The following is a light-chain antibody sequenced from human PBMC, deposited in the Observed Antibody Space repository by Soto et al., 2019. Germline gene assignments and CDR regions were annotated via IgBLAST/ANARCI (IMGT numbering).Light chain of an antibody. J-gene: IGKJ3*01. CDR3: QKYSSVPV. Sequence: DIQMTQSPTALSASVGDRVTITCRASQDISNFVAWYQQKPGQAPKLLIYAASTLQSGVPSRFSGSGSGTDFTLTINSLQPEDGATYSCQKYSSVPVFGPGTKVEI. V-gene: IGKV1-27*01. CDR1: QDISNF. CDR2: AAS.